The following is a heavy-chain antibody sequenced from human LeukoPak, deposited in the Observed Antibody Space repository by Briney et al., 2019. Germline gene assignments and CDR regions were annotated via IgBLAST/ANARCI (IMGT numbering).Heavy chain of an antibody. CDR1: GFTFSSYA. V-gene: IGHV3-23*01. J-gene: IGHJ6*03. CDR3: AKDSTAGSYYYYMDV. Sequence: GSLRLSCAASGFTFSSYAMSWVLQAPGKGLEWVSAISGSGGSTYYADSVKGRFTISRDNSKNTLYLQMNSLRAEDTAVYYCAKDSTAGSYYYYMDVWGKGTTVTVSS. D-gene: IGHD4-17*01. CDR2: ISGSGGST.